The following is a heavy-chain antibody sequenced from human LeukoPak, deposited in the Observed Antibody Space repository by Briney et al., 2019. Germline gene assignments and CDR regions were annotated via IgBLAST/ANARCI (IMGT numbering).Heavy chain of an antibody. CDR1: GYSISSGYY. CDR2: IYYSGST. CDR3: ARGSFRGYGY. D-gene: IGHD3-16*02. Sequence: PSETLSLTCTVSGYSISSGYYWGWIRQPPGKGLEWIGYIYYSGSTYYNPSLKSRVTISVDTSKNQFSLKLSSVTAADTAVYYCARGSFRGYGYWGQGTLVTVSS. V-gene: IGHV4-38-2*02. J-gene: IGHJ4*02.